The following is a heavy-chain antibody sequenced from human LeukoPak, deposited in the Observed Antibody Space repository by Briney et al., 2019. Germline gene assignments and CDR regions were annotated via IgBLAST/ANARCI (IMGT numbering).Heavy chain of an antibody. CDR3: TRISSSPADLYYYYMDV. D-gene: IGHD6-6*01. Sequence: PGRSLRLSCTASGFTFGDNPLNWVRQAPGKGLEWVGLIRSDRYGGTSEYVASVNGRFSISRDDSRNILYLEMNSLRNEDTAVYFCTRISSSPADLYYYYMDVWGKGIPVTVSS. J-gene: IGHJ6*03. CDR2: IRSDRYGGTS. V-gene: IGHV3-49*04. CDR1: GFTFGDNP.